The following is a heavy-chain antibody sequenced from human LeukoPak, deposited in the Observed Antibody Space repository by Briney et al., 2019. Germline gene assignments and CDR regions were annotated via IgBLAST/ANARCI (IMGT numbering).Heavy chain of an antibody. Sequence: SETLSLTCTVSGGSVSPYYWNWIRQPPGKRLEWIGHIYYSGGPAYNPSLKSRVTMSVDTSKNQLSLRVSSVTAADTAVYYCARGSSDNAYKYAYWGQGTLVTVSS. J-gene: IGHJ4*02. CDR3: ARGSSDNAYKYAY. V-gene: IGHV4-59*08. CDR2: IYYSGGP. D-gene: IGHD5-24*01. CDR1: GGSVSPYY.